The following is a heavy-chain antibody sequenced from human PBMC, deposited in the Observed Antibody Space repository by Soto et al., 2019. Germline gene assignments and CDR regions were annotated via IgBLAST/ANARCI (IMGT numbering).Heavy chain of an antibody. J-gene: IGHJ4*02. CDR3: ASGRTWGARDGDY. V-gene: IGHV1-18*01. Sequence: QVPLVQSGGEVKRPGASVRVSCKASGYTFNTYGISWVRQAPGQGLEWMGWISAYDGHTDYAQKFQGRVTMATDTSTNKISMDRRGVGSDDTAVYSCASGRTWGARDGDYLGQGTLVTVSS. CDR2: ISAYDGHT. CDR1: GYTFNTYG. D-gene: IGHD3-16*01.